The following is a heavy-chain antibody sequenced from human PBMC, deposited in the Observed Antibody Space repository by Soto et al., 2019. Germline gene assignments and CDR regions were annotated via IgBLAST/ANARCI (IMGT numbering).Heavy chain of an antibody. Sequence: SETLSLTCAVYGGSFSGYYWSWIRQPPGKGLEWIGEINHSGSTNYNPPLESRATFSVDISKNQFFLKLSSVTAADTAVYYCTKNSAYALDYWGQGTLVTVSS. D-gene: IGHD5-12*01. CDR3: TKNSAYALDY. J-gene: IGHJ4*02. CDR1: GGSFSGYY. CDR2: INHSGST. V-gene: IGHV4-34*01.